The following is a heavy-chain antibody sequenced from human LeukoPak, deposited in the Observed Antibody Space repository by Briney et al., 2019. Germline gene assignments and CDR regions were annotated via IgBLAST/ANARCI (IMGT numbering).Heavy chain of an antibody. CDR2: IWYDGSNK. V-gene: IGHV3-33*01. J-gene: IGHJ4*02. Sequence: GGSLRLSCAASGFTFSSYGMHWVRQAPGKGLEWVAVIWYDGSNKYYADSVKGRFTISRDNSKNALYLQMNSLRAEDTAVYYCARDRYYDSSGFDYWGQGTLVTVSS. CDR1: GFTFSSYG. CDR3: ARDRYYDSSGFDY. D-gene: IGHD3-22*01.